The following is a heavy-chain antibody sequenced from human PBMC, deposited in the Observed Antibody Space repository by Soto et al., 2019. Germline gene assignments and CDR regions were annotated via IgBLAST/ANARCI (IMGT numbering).Heavy chain of an antibody. V-gene: IGHV3-23*01. CDR1: GFTFSSYA. J-gene: IGHJ3*02. CDR2: ISGSGGST. CDR3: ARKHYYGSGSYYSAFDI. Sequence: GGSLRLSCAASGFTFSSYAMSWVRQAPGKGLEWVSAISGSGGSTYYADSVKGRFTISRDNSKNTLYLQMNSLRAEDTAVYYCARKHYYGSGSYYSAFDIWGQGTMVTVSS. D-gene: IGHD3-10*01.